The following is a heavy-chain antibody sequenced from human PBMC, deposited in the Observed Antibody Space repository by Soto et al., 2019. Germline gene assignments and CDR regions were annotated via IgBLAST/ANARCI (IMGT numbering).Heavy chain of an antibody. CDR1: GFTFSSYA. CDR2: ISYDGSNK. J-gene: IGHJ4*02. D-gene: IGHD5-18*01. Sequence: QVQLVESGGGVVQPGRSLRLSCAASGFTFSSYAMHWVRQAPGKGLEWVAVISYDGSNKYYADSVKGRFTISRDNSKNTLYRQMNSLRAEDTAVYYCARGATAMAEFDYWGQGTLVTVSS. CDR3: ARGATAMAEFDY. V-gene: IGHV3-30-3*01.